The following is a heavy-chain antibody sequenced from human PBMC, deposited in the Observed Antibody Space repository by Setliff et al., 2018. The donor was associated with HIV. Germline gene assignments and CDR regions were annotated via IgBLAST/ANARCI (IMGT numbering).Heavy chain of an antibody. CDR1: GFTFSSFA. V-gene: IGHV3-23*01. J-gene: IGHJ4*02. Sequence: PGGSLRLSCAASGFTFSSFAMTWVRQAPGKGLEWVTTIRGYDEATHYTDSVKGRFTISRDNAKKSLYLQMNSLRAEDTALYYCTKVLRSRAYCGGDCYELGYWGQGTLVTVSS. CDR2: IRGYDEAT. CDR3: TKVLRSRAYCGGDCYELGY. D-gene: IGHD2-21*02.